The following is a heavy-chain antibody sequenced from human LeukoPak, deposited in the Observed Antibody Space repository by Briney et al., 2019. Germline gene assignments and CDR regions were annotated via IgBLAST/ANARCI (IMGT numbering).Heavy chain of an antibody. D-gene: IGHD6-6*01. CDR1: GGSISPYY. J-gene: IGHJ4*02. CDR3: ARGAALGIAARRVLDY. CDR2: IYFTGSN. V-gene: IGHV4-59*08. Sequence: VKRAQTLSLTCTVSGGSISPYYWSWVRQPPGKGLEWIGYIYFTGSNNYNPSLKSRVTISVDTSKNQLSLRRSSVTASDTAVYYCARGAALGIAARRVLDYWGQGALVTVSS.